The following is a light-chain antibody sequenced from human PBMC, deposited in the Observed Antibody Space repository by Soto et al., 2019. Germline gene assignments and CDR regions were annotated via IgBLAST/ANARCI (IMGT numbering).Light chain of an antibody. J-gene: IGLJ1*01. V-gene: IGLV2-23*03. CDR2: EGN. CDR1: SSDVGGYNL. CDR3: CSFAGSNTFV. Sequence: ALTQPASVSGSPGQSITLSCTGTSSDVGGYNLVSWYQQHPGKAPKLMIYEGNKRPSGVSNRFSGSKSGNTASLTISGLQAEDEADYYCCSFAGSNTFVFGTGTKVTVL.